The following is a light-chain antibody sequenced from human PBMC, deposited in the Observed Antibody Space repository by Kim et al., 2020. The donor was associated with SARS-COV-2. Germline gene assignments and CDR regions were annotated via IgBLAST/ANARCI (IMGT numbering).Light chain of an antibody. CDR3: QSYDSSLSVYV. Sequence: RVTIPCTGSSSNIGAGYDVHWYQQLPGTAPKLLIYGNSNRPSGVPDRFSGSKSGTSASLAITGLQAEDEADYYCQSYDSSLSVYVFGTGTKVTVL. J-gene: IGLJ1*01. V-gene: IGLV1-40*01. CDR1: SSNIGAGYD. CDR2: GNS.